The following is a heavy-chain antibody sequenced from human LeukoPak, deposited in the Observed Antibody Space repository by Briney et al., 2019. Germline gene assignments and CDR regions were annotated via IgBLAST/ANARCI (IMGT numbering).Heavy chain of an antibody. D-gene: IGHD1-26*01. CDR2: IYYSGST. Sequence: SETLSLTCTVSGGSISSSSYYWGWIRQPPGKGLEWIGSIYYSGSTYYNPSLKSRVTIPVDTSKNQFSLKLSSVTAADTAVYYCARRRGSRVGATIDYWGQGTLVTVSS. J-gene: IGHJ4*02. V-gene: IGHV4-39*01. CDR3: ARRRGSRVGATIDY. CDR1: GGSISSSSYY.